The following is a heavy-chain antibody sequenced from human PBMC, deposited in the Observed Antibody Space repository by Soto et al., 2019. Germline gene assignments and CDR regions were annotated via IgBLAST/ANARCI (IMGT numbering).Heavy chain of an antibody. V-gene: IGHV4-59*01. Sequence: QVQLRESGPGLVKPSETLSLTCTVSGGSINYYYWTWIRQPPGKGLEWIGYIYSSGVTNYNPSLKSQVTISVDTSKNQFSLRLSSVTAADTAVYYCARCLKYSSPDYWGQGTLVTVSS. CDR2: IYSSGVT. CDR3: ARCLKYSSPDY. J-gene: IGHJ4*02. D-gene: IGHD6-13*01. CDR1: GGSINYYY.